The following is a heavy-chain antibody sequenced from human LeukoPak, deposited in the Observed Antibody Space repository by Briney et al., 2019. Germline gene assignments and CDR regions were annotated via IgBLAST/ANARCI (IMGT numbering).Heavy chain of an antibody. CDR1: GFTFSSYA. V-gene: IGHV3-23*01. Sequence: PGGSLRLSCAASGFTFSSYAMSWVRQAPGKGLEWVSAISGSGGSTYYADSVQGRFTISRDNSKNTLYLEMNSLSPDDTAVYYCARGVEPLAANTLAYWGQGTLVTVSS. CDR2: ISGSGGST. D-gene: IGHD1-14*01. CDR3: ARGVEPLAANTLAY. J-gene: IGHJ4*02.